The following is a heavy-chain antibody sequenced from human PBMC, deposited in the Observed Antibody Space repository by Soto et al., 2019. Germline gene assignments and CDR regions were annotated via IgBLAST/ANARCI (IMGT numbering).Heavy chain of an antibody. CDR1: GASISNGGYY. J-gene: IGHJ4*02. CDR2: IYNTGGT. Sequence: PSETLSLTCTVSGASISNGGYYWSWIRRHPGKGLEFIGYIYNTGGTTYNPSLRSRITISLDTSENLFSLRLRSVTAADTAMYFCASVSGCSCFGGRCFPYYFDYWGQGALVTVSS. D-gene: IGHD2-15*01. V-gene: IGHV4-31*03. CDR3: ASVSGCSCFGGRCFPYYFDY.